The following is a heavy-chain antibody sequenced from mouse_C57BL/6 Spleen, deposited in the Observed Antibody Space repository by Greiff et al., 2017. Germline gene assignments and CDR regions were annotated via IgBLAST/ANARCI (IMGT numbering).Heavy chain of an antibody. V-gene: IGHV1-15*01. D-gene: IGHD4-1*01. CDR1: GYTFTDYE. Sequence: QVQLQQSGAELVRPGASVTLSCEASGYTFTDYEMHWVKQTPVHGLEWIGAIGPETGCTAYNQKFKGKVILTADKSYSTAYMEIRSLTSEDSAVYYCTRLGYVDYWGQGTTLTVSS. CDR3: TRLGYVDY. CDR2: IGPETGCT. J-gene: IGHJ2*01.